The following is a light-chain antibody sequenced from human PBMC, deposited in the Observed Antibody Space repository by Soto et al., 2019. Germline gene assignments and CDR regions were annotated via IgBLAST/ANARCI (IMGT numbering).Light chain of an antibody. CDR3: LQHHSYPLT. CDR1: QGSRND. J-gene: IGKJ4*01. Sequence: DIQMTQSPSSLTASVGDRVTITCRASQGSRNDLDLYQQKPGKAPKRLIYEASTLHSGVPSRFSGSGSGTEFTLTISSLQPEDFATYYGLQHHSYPLTFGGGTKVEIK. CDR2: EAS. V-gene: IGKV1-17*01.